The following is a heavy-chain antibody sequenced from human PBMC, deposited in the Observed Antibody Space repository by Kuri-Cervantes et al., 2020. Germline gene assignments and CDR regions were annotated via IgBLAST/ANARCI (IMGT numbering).Heavy chain of an antibody. Sequence: GSLRLSCTVSGGSISSGGYYWSWIRQPPGKGLEWIGSIYYSGRTYYNPSLKSRVTISVDTSKNQFSLKLSSVTAADTAVYYCARRAVRGGMDVWGQGTTVTVSS. CDR3: ARRAVRGGMDV. CDR1: GGSISSGGYY. D-gene: IGHD3-10*01. J-gene: IGHJ6*02. CDR2: IYYSGRT. V-gene: IGHV4-39*01.